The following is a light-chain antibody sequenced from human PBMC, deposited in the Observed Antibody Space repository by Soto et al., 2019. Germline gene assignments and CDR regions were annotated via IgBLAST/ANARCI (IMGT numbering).Light chain of an antibody. V-gene: IGKV3-20*01. CDR3: QQYGSSPRT. J-gene: IGKJ1*01. CDR1: QSVSSY. CDR2: GAS. Sequence: IVWTQSPVTLSLSPGERATLSCRASQSVSSYLAWYQQKPGQAPRLLIYGASSRATGIPDRFSGSGSGTDFTLTISRLEPEDFAVYYCQQYGSSPRTFGQGTKVDIK.